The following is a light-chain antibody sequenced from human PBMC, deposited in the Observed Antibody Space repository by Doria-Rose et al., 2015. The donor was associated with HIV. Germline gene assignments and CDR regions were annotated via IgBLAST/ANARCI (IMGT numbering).Light chain of an antibody. J-gene: IGKJ1*01. CDR2: AAS. CDR3: QQTYSSPPWT. V-gene: IGKV1-39*01. CDR1: QTVSTY. Sequence: DIQMTQSPSSLSASIGYRVTITCRARQTVSTYLNWFQQEPGKAPKLLIYAASRLQSGVPSRFSGSGSGTDFTLTISGLQPGDFATYYCQQTYSSPPWTFGQGTKVEMK.